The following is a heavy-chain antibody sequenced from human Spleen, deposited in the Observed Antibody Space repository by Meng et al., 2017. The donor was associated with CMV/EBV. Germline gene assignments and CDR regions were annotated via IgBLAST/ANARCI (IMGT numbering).Heavy chain of an antibody. CDR1: YSFSHHW. J-gene: IGHJ4*02. Sequence: YSFSHHWTAWVRQMPGKGLEWMAIIYPDDSDAKYSPSFQGQVTISADKSISTAFLQWSSLQASDSGLYYCTRLSKAADGTNFYYFDLWGQGTLVTVSS. V-gene: IGHV5-51*01. D-gene: IGHD6-13*01. CDR3: TRLSKAADGTNFYYFDL. CDR2: IYPDDSDA.